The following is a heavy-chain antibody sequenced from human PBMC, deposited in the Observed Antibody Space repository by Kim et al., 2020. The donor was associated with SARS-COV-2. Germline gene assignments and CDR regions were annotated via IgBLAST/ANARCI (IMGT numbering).Heavy chain of an antibody. Sequence: GGSLRLSCAASGFSFTNHWMTWVRQAPGRGPEWVANINQHGSEKYYLASVGGRFTISRDDAKNPLYLQMNSLTAEDTATYYCARNNAMDVWGQGTTVTVSS. CDR3: ARNNAMDV. V-gene: IGHV3-7*03. CDR2: INQHGSEK. CDR1: GFSFTNHW. J-gene: IGHJ6*02.